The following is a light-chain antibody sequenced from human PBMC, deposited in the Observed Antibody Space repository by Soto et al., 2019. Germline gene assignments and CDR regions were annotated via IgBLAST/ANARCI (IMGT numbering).Light chain of an antibody. Sequence: EIVLTQSPATPSLSPGERATLSCRASQSVSSYLAWYQQKPGQAPRLLIYDASNRATGIPARFSGSGSGTDFTLTISSLEPEDFAVYYCQQRSNWPPTVGQGTKLEIK. J-gene: IGKJ2*01. V-gene: IGKV3-11*01. CDR3: QQRSNWPPT. CDR1: QSVSSY. CDR2: DAS.